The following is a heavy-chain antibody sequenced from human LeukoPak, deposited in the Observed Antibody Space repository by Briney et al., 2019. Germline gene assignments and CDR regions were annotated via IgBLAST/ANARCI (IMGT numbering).Heavy chain of an antibody. CDR3: AKDRAMVRGVISQGDPFDY. J-gene: IGHJ4*02. CDR2: ISSNGGST. Sequence: GGSLRLSCSASGFTFSSYGMHWVRQAPGKGLEYVSVISSNGGSTYYADSVKGRFTISRDNSKNTLYLQMNSLRAEDTAVYYCAKDRAMVRGVISQGDPFDYWGQGTLVTVSS. D-gene: IGHD3-10*01. CDR1: GFTFSSYG. V-gene: IGHV3-64*04.